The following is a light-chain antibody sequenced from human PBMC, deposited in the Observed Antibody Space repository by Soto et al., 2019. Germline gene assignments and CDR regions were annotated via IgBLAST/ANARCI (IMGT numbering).Light chain of an antibody. Sequence: IQMTQSPSSLSVSVTDRVTITCRASQDIGNDLGWYQQRPGEAPELLLYAASTLRSGVPSRFSGSGSGTQFTLTIHNLQPEDSATYFCLQDHDYPWTFGHGTKVEV. CDR3: LQDHDYPWT. J-gene: IGKJ1*01. CDR2: AAS. V-gene: IGKV1-6*02. CDR1: QDIGND.